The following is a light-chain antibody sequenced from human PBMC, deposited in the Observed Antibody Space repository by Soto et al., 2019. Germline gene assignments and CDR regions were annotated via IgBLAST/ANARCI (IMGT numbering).Light chain of an antibody. Sequence: QSALTQPASVSGSPGQSITISCTGTSSDIGGYNYVSWYQQHPGKAPKLMIYEVSNRPSGVPDRFSGSKSGNTASLTVSGLQAEDEADYYCSSYAGSNNRVFGTGTKLTVL. V-gene: IGLV2-8*01. CDR3: SSYAGSNNRV. CDR1: SSDIGGYNY. CDR2: EVS. J-gene: IGLJ1*01.